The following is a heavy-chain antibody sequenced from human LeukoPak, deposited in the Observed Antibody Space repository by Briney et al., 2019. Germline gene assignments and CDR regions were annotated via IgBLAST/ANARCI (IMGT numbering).Heavy chain of an antibody. V-gene: IGHV1-2*02. J-gene: IGHJ4*02. CDR2: INPNNGGT. CDR3: ARDSSSSVCDC. D-gene: IGHD6-6*01. CDR1: GYTFTGYY. Sequence: ASVKVSCKASGYTFTGYYMHWVRQAPGQGLEWMGWINPNNGGTNYAQKFQGRVTMTRDTSISTAYMELSRLRSDDTAVYYCARDSSSSVCDCWGQGTLVTVSS.